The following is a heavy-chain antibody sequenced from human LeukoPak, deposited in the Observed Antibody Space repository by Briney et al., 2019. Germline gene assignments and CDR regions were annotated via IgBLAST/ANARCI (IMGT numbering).Heavy chain of an antibody. CDR1: VFTVSDYY. Sequence: KPGGSLRLSCAASVFTVSDYYMSWFRQAPGRGLEWGSYISSSGSTIYYADSVKGRFTISRDNAKNSLYLQMNSLRAEDTAVYYCAGYDSSGYYSYYFDYWGQGTLVTVSS. D-gene: IGHD3-22*01. CDR2: ISSSGSTI. CDR3: AGYDSSGYYSYYFDY. J-gene: IGHJ4*02. V-gene: IGHV3-11*01.